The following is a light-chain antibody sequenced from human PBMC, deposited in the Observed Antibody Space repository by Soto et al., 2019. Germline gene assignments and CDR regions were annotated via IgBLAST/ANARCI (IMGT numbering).Light chain of an antibody. CDR1: ESIARH. Sequence: DIQMTQSPSSLSASVGDRVTITCRASESIARHLNWYQQKPGKAPKLLIYAASSLQNGVPSRFRGGGSGTDFTLTISKLQPDDFATSYCQQTYSTLSITFGQGTRLEIK. J-gene: IGKJ5*01. CDR2: AAS. V-gene: IGKV1-39*01. CDR3: QQTYSTLSIT.